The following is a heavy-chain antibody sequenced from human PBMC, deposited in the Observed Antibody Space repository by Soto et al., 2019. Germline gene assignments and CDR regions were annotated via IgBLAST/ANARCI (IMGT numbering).Heavy chain of an antibody. CDR2: IYYSGST. J-gene: IGHJ6*03. Sequence: SETLSLTCTVSGGSISSSSYYWGWIRQPPGKGLEWIGSIYYSGSTYYNPSLKSRVTISVDTSKNQFSLKLSSVTAADTAVYYCARIVVVPAAILSIGYYYYVDVWGKGTAVTVSS. CDR3: ARIVVVPAAILSIGYYYYVDV. V-gene: IGHV4-39*01. CDR1: GGSISSSSYY. D-gene: IGHD2-2*01.